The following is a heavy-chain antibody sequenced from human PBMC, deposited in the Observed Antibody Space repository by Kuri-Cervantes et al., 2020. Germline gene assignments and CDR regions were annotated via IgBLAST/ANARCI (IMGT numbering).Heavy chain of an antibody. CDR3: ARKVGKPYYYYGMDV. CDR1: GFTFSRYD. D-gene: IGHD1-26*01. J-gene: IGHJ6*02. CDR2: IGTAGDM. V-gene: IGHV3-13*01. Sequence: GESLKISCAASGFTFSRYDMHWVRQATGKGLEWVSAIGTAGDMYYPGSVKGGFTISRENAKNSLYLQLNSLRAGDTAVYYCARKVGKPYYYYGMDVWGQGTMVTVSS.